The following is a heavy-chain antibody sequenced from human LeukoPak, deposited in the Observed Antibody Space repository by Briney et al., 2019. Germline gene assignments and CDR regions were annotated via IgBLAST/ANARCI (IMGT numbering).Heavy chain of an antibody. CDR3: ARDHKRYYDFWSGYYTGWFDP. V-gene: IGHV4-34*01. J-gene: IGHJ5*02. D-gene: IGHD3-3*01. CDR1: GGSFSGYY. Sequence: SETLSLTCAVYGGSFSGYYCSWLRQPPGKGLEWIGEINHSGSTNYTPSLKSRVTISVDTYKNQFSLKLSSVTAADTAVYYCARDHKRYYDFWSGYYTGWFDPWGQGTLVTVSS. CDR2: INHSGST.